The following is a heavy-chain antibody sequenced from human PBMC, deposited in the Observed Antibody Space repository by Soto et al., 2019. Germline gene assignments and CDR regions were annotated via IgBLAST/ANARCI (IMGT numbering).Heavy chain of an antibody. V-gene: IGHV1-18*01. CDR2: IIVYNGDT. Sequence: QVRLVQSGAEVKKPGASVKVSCKASGYTFTNYIITWVRQAPGHGLEWMGWIIVYNGDTNSAQRLQGRVTMTADTSTSTVHMELRSLRPDDTAVYYCARAYSSGWPNFDYWGQGTLVTVSS. CDR1: GYTFTNYI. D-gene: IGHD6-19*01. J-gene: IGHJ4*02. CDR3: ARAYSSGWPNFDY.